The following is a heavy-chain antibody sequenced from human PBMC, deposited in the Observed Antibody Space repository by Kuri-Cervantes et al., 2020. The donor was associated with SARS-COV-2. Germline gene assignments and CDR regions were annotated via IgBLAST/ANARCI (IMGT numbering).Heavy chain of an antibody. D-gene: IGHD5/OR15-5a*01. V-gene: IGHV1-69*06. CDR1: GGTFSSDG. J-gene: IGHJ6*02. CDR3: ARDQISVSPTDYQYGLDV. Sequence: SVKVSCKASGGTFSSDGINWVRRAPGQGLEWMGGVIPIFATTNYAQKFQGRVTITADKSTSTAYMELSNLQSEDTAVYYCARDQISVSPTDYQYGLDVWGQGTTVTVSS. CDR2: VIPIFATT.